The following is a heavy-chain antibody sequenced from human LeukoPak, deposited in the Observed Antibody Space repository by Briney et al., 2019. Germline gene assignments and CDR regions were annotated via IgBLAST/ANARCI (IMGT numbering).Heavy chain of an antibody. D-gene: IGHD1-7*01. CDR1: GGSISSSSYY. CDR3: ARKQTGTMYDV. J-gene: IGHJ4*02. CDR2: FSSGGSA. Sequence: SETLSLTCTVPGGSISSSSYYWAWIRQSPGEGLEWIGTFSSGGSAYYNPSLTSRVSISKDTSDNQFPLRLYSVTAADTAVYYCARKQTGTMYDVWGQGTQVTVSS. V-gene: IGHV4-39*06.